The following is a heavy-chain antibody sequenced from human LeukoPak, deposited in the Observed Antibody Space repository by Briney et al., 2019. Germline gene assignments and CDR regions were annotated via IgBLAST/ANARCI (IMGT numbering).Heavy chain of an antibody. Sequence: SETLSLTCTVSGYSISSGYYWGWIRQPPGKGLEWIGSIYHSGSTYYNPSLKSRVTISVDTSKNQFSLKLSSVTAADTAVYYCARASLSRYGSSLLYYFDYWGQGTLVTVSS. V-gene: IGHV4-38-2*02. J-gene: IGHJ4*02. D-gene: IGHD3-10*01. CDR3: ARASLSRYGSSLLYYFDY. CDR2: IYHSGST. CDR1: GYSISSGYY.